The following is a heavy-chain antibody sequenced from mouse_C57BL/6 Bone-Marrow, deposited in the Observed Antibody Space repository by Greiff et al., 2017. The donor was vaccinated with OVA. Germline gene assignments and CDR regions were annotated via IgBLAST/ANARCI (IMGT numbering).Heavy chain of an antibody. J-gene: IGHJ1*03. CDR1: GFHIKNTY. V-gene: IGHV14-3*01. Sequence: VQLQQSVAELVRPGASVKLSCTASGFHIKNTYMHWVKQRPEQGLEWIGRIDPANGNTKYAQKFQGKATITADKSSNTAYLQLSSLTSEDTAIYYCARVHDDYDGPLYWYFGVWGTGTTVTVSS. CDR3: ARVHDDYDGPLYWYFGV. CDR2: IDPANGNT. D-gene: IGHD2-4*01.